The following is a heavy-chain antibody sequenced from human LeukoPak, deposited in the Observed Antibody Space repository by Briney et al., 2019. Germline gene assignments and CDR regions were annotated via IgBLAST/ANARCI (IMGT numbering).Heavy chain of an antibody. Sequence: GGSLRLSCAASGFTFSNYWMHWVRQAPGKGLEWVSRINERATIISYADSVKGRFTISRANARNTLYLQMNSLTAEDTAVYYCVRDLILVWTPGDDFDHWGQGTLVTVSS. CDR2: INERATII. CDR3: VRDLILVWTPGDDFDH. D-gene: IGHD3-16*01. V-gene: IGHV3-74*01. J-gene: IGHJ4*02. CDR1: GFTFSNYW.